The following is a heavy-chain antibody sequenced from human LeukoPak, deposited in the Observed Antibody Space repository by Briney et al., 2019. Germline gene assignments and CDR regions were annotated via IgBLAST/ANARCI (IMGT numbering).Heavy chain of an antibody. J-gene: IGHJ5*02. CDR2: INHSGST. Sequence: PSETLSLTCAVYGGSFSGYYWSWIRQPPKKGLEWIGDINHSGSTDYNASLQSRVIMSVDTSKNQFSLKMNSVTAADTALYYCARRKEYVGRFDTWGQGTLVTFSS. CDR3: ARRKEYVGRFDT. CDR1: GGSFSGYY. V-gene: IGHV4-34*01. D-gene: IGHD6-6*01.